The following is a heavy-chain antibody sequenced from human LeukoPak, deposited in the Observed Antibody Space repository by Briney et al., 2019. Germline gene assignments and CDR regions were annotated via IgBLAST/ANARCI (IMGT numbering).Heavy chain of an antibody. V-gene: IGHV3-30*02. J-gene: IGHJ3*02. D-gene: IGHD5-18*01. CDR2: LRYDGNNK. CDR3: AKVSSGYSYGYDAFDI. Sequence: GGSLRLSCAASGFTFSTYGMHWVRQAPGKGLEWVAFLRYDGNNKYYADSVKGRFTISRDNSKNTLYLQMNSLRAEDTAVYYCAKVSSGYSYGYDAFDIWGQGTMVTVPS. CDR1: GFTFSTYG.